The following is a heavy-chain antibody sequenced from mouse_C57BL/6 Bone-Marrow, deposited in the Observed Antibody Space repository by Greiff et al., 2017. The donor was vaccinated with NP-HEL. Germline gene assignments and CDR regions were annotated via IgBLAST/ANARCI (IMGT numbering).Heavy chain of an antibody. J-gene: IGHJ4*01. D-gene: IGHD1-1*01. V-gene: IGHV1-5*01. Sequence: EVQVVESGTVLARPGASVKMSCKTSGYTFTSYWMHWVKQRPGQGLEWIGAIYPGNSDTSYNQKFKGKATLTAVTSASTAYMELSSLTNEDSAVYYCTYYGSSPYAMDYWGQGTSVTVSS. CDR1: GYTFTSYW. CDR2: IYPGNSDT. CDR3: TYYGSSPYAMDY.